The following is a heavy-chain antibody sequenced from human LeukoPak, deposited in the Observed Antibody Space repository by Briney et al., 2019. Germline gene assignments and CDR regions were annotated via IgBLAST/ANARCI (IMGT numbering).Heavy chain of an antibody. D-gene: IGHD6-19*01. J-gene: IGHJ3*02. V-gene: IGHV3-30*18. Sequence: GGSLRLSCAASGFTFSSYGMHWVRQAPGKGLEWVAVISYDGSNKYYADPVKGRFTISRDNSKNTLYLQMNSLRAEDTAVYYCAKVQWLVDVDAFDIWGQGTMVTVSS. CDR2: ISYDGSNK. CDR1: GFTFSSYG. CDR3: AKVQWLVDVDAFDI.